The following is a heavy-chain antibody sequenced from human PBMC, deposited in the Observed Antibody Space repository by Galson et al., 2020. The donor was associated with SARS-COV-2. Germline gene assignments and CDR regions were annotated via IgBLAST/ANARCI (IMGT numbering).Heavy chain of an antibody. D-gene: IGHD2-2*01. Sequence: ESGPTLVKPTETLTLTCTVSGFSLSNARMGVSWIRQPPGKALEWLAHIFSKDEKSYSTSLKSRLTISKDTSKSQVVLTMTNMDPVDTATYYCARAGYCSSTSCYTGAFDIWGQGTMVTVSS. V-gene: IGHV2-26*01. CDR3: ARAGYCSSTSCYTGAFDI. CDR1: GFSLSNARMG. J-gene: IGHJ3*02. CDR2: IFSKDEK.